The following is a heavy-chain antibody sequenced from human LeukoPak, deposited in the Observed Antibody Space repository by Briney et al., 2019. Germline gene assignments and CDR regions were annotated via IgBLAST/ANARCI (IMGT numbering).Heavy chain of an antibody. Sequence: PSETLSLTCAVYGGSFSGYYWSWIRQPPGKGLEWIGEINHSGSTNYNLSLKSRVTISVDTSKNQFSLKLSSVTAADTAVYYCRLVPEYYFDYWGQGTLVTVSS. CDR1: GGSFSGYY. CDR2: INHSGST. D-gene: IGHD6-19*01. J-gene: IGHJ4*02. CDR3: RLVPEYYFDY. V-gene: IGHV4-34*01.